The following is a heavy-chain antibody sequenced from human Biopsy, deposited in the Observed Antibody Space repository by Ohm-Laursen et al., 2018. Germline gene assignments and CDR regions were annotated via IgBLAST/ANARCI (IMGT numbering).Heavy chain of an antibody. CDR1: SYTFTDYN. Sequence: GSSVKVSCNASSYTFTDYNIHWVRQAPGQGLEWLGYINCKTGATNYAQKFQGTVTMTRDTSISTAYLALGSLRSADTAIYYCARDPLNGHKHFDYWGQGSLVTVSS. CDR3: ARDPLNGHKHFDY. V-gene: IGHV1-2*02. J-gene: IGHJ4*02. D-gene: IGHD2-8*01. CDR2: INCKTGAT.